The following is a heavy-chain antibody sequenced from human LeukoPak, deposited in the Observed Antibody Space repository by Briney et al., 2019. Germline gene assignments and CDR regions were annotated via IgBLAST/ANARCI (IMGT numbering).Heavy chain of an antibody. Sequence: PSETLSLTCTVSGGSISSYYWSWIRQPPGKGLEWIGYIYYSGSTNYNPSLKSRVTISVDTSKNQFPLKLSSVTAADTAVYYCARIDMVRGEPSDYYFDYWGQGTLVTVSS. V-gene: IGHV4-59*01. J-gene: IGHJ4*02. CDR3: ARIDMVRGEPSDYYFDY. D-gene: IGHD3-10*01. CDR1: GGSISSYY. CDR2: IYYSGST.